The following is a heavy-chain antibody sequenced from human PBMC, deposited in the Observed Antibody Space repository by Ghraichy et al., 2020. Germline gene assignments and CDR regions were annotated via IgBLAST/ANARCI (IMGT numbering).Heavy chain of an antibody. CDR1: GGSFSGYY. V-gene: IGHV4-34*01. D-gene: IGHD1-26*01. CDR2: ISHSGST. CDR3: ASDSGSYGRFDP. Sequence: SETLSLTCAVYGGSFSGYYWSWIRQPPGKGLEWIGEISHSGSTNYNPSLKSRVTISVDTSKNQFSLKLSSVTAADTAVYYCASDSGSYGRFDPWGQGTLVTV. J-gene: IGHJ5*02.